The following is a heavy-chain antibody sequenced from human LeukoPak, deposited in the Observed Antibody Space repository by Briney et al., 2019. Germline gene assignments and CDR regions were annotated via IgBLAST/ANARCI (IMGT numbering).Heavy chain of an antibody. CDR3: ARMPDFWSGYSNYGMDV. Sequence: ASVKVSCKASGYTFTSYDINWVRQATGQGLEWMGWMNPNSGNTGYAQKFQGRVTMTRNTSISTAYMELSSLRSEDTAVYYCARMPDFWSGYSNYGMDVWGQGTTVTVPS. D-gene: IGHD3-3*01. J-gene: IGHJ6*02. CDR1: GYTFTSYD. V-gene: IGHV1-8*01. CDR2: MNPNSGNT.